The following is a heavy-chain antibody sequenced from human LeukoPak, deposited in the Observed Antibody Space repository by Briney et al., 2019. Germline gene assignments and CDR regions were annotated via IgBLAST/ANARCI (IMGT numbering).Heavy chain of an antibody. J-gene: IGHJ6*03. Sequence: ASVKVSCKASGYTFTGYYMHWVRQAPGQGLEWMGWINPNSGGTNYAQKFQGRVTMTRDTSISTAYMELSRLRSDDTAVYYCARVQYSSGWYRSDYYYYYMDVWGKGTTVTISS. CDR2: INPNSGGT. V-gene: IGHV1-2*02. CDR1: GYTFTGYY. D-gene: IGHD6-19*01. CDR3: ARVQYSSGWYRSDYYYYYMDV.